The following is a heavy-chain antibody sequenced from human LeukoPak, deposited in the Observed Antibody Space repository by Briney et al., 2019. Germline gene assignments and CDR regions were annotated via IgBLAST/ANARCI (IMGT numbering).Heavy chain of an antibody. V-gene: IGHV3-30*18. J-gene: IGHJ6*02. CDR1: GFTFSSYA. D-gene: IGHD5-18*01. CDR2: ISYDGSNK. Sequence: GGSLRLSCAASGFTFSSYAMSWVRQAPGKGLEWVAVISYDGSNKYYADSVKGRFTISRDNSKNTLYLQMNSLRAEDTAVYYCAKAGYSYGDYYYGMDVWGQGTTVTVSS. CDR3: AKAGYSYGDYYYGMDV.